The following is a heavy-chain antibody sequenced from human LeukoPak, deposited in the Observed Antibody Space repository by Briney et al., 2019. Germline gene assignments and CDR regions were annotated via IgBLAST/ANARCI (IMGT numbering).Heavy chain of an antibody. J-gene: IGHJ4*02. CDR3: ASSVGSGSYPQDYFDY. CDR1: GFTFSSYW. Sequence: PGGSLRLSCAASGFTFSSYWMSWVRQAPGKGLEWVANIKQDGSEKYYVDSVKGRFTISRDNAKNSLYLQMNSLRAEDTAIYYCASSVGSGSYPQDYFDYWGQGTLVTVSS. V-gene: IGHV3-7*01. D-gene: IGHD3-10*01. CDR2: IKQDGSEK.